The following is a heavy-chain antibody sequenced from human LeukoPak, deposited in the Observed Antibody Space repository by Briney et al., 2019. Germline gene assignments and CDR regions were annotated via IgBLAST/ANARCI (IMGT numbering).Heavy chain of an antibody. CDR1: GFTFSDYY. V-gene: IGHV3-11*04. CDR2: ISSSGSTI. Sequence: GGSLRLSCAASGFTFSDYYMSWIRQAPGKGLEWVSYISSSGSTIYYADSVKGRFTISRDNSKNTLYLQMNSLRAEDTAVYYCARDWGYCGGDCYPDYWGQGTLVTVSS. J-gene: IGHJ4*02. CDR3: ARDWGYCGGDCYPDY. D-gene: IGHD2-21*02.